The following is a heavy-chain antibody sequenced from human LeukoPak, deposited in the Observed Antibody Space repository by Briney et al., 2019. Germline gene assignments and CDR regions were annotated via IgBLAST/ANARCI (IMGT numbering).Heavy chain of an antibody. CDR1: GFTVRSNY. D-gene: IGHD4-23*01. Sequence: GESLRLSCAASGFTVRSNYMSWVRQAPGKGLEWVSVISSGGSTYCADSVKGRFTISRDSSKNTLYLQMKSLRAEDTAVYYCARDPIGGLYYYYMDVWGKGTTVTVSS. CDR2: ISSGGST. V-gene: IGHV3-66*01. CDR3: ARDPIGGLYYYYMDV. J-gene: IGHJ6*03.